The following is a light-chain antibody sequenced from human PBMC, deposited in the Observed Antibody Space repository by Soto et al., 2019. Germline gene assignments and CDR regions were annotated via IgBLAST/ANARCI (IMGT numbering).Light chain of an antibody. V-gene: IGKV1-5*01. CDR3: QQYNSYST. CDR1: QSISTY. J-gene: IGKJ5*01. Sequence: DIQMTQSPSSLSASVGDRVTITCRASQSISTYLNWYQQKPGKAPKLLMHAASSLDRGVPSRFSGSGSGTEFTLTISSLQPDDFATYYCQQYNSYSTFGQGTRLEIK. CDR2: AAS.